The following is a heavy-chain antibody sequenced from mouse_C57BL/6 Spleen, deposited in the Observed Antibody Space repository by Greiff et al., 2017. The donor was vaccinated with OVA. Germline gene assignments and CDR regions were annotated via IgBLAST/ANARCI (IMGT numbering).Heavy chain of an antibody. CDR1: GFSLTSYG. V-gene: IGHV2-3*01. CDR2: IWGDGST. CDR3: AKSSTVVATGAMDY. J-gene: IGHJ4*01. D-gene: IGHD1-1*01. Sequence: VHLVESGPGLVAPSQSLSITCTVSGFSLTSYGVSWVRQPPGKGLEWLGVIWGDGSTNYHSALISRLSISKDNSKSQVFLKLNSLQTDDTATYYCAKSSTVVATGAMDYWGQGTSVTVSS.